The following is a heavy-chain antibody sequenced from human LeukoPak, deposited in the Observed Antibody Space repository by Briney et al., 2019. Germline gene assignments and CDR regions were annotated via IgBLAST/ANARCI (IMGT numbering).Heavy chain of an antibody. J-gene: IGHJ4*02. V-gene: IGHV5-10-1*01. CDR1: GYNFPSYW. Sequence: GESLKISCQSFGYNFPSYWITWVRQMPGKGLEWMGMIDPSDSYTNYNPSFQGHVTISTDKSISTAYLQWSSLKASDSAIYYCATHGDYGDYLDYWDQGTLLTVSS. CDR2: IDPSDSYT. CDR3: ATHGDYGDYLDY. D-gene: IGHD4-17*01.